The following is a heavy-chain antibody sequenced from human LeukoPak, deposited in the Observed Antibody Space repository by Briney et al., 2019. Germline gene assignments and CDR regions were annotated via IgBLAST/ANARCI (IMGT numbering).Heavy chain of an antibody. Sequence: GGSLRLSCAVSGFTFDDYAMHWVRQVPGKGLEWVAGISWNSDTRGYVDSVKGRFTISRDNAKNALYLEMTSLRAEDTAVYYCARQYTGSYLFFDYWGQGTQVTVSS. V-gene: IGHV3-9*01. CDR1: GFTFDDYA. CDR3: ARQYTGSYLFFDY. D-gene: IGHD1-26*01. CDR2: ISWNSDTR. J-gene: IGHJ4*02.